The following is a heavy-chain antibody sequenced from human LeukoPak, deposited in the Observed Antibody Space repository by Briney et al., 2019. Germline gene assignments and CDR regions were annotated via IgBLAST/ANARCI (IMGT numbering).Heavy chain of an antibody. D-gene: IGHD2-15*01. CDR2: ISSRSDAI. J-gene: IGHJ4*02. CDR1: GFTFSGYS. CDR3: AREDPGRIAADC. Sequence: GGSLRLSCAASGFTFSGYSMNWVRQAPGKGLEWVSYISSRSDAIYYADSVKGRFTISRDNAKNSLFLQMNNLRAEDTAIYYCAREDPGRIAADCWGQGTLVTVSS. V-gene: IGHV3-48*01.